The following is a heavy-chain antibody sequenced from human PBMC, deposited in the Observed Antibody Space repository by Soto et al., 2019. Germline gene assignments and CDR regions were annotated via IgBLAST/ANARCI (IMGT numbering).Heavy chain of an antibody. CDR2: NYYSGIT. CDR3: ARGSSIAGLYYGMDV. CDR1: GGSISNGGYY. J-gene: IGHJ6*02. V-gene: IGHV4-31*03. Sequence: QVQLQESGPGLVKPSQTLSLTCTVSGGSISNGGYYWTWIRQHPGKGLEWIGYNYYSGITYYNPSLKSRVTISLDTSKNQFSLKLSSVTAADTAVYYCARGSSIAGLYYGMDVWGQGTTVTVSS. D-gene: IGHD6-6*01.